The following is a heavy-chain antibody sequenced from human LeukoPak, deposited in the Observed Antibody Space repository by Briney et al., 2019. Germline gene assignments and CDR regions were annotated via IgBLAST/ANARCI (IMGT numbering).Heavy chain of an antibody. D-gene: IGHD2-15*01. CDR2: IYSGGST. V-gene: IGHV3-53*04. Sequence: PGGSLRLSCAASGFTVSSNYMSWVRQAPGKGLEWVSVIYSGGSTYYADSVKGRFTISRHNSKNTLYLQMNSLRAEDTAVYYCASIFMGGVVYSYGMDVWGQGTTVTVSS. CDR1: GFTVSSNY. CDR3: ASIFMGGVVYSYGMDV. J-gene: IGHJ6*02.